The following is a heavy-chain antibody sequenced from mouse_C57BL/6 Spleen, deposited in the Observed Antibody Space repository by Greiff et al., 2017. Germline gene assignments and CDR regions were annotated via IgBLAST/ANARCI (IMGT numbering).Heavy chain of an antibody. Sequence: VQLQQSGAELARPGASVKLSCKASGYTFTSYGISWVKQRTGQGLEWIGELYPRSGNTYYNAKFKGKATLTADKSSSTAYMELRRLTSEDAAVYICERYYGDAMDYWGQGTSVTGSS. CDR3: ERYYGDAMDY. D-gene: IGHD1-1*01. CDR1: GYTFTSYG. V-gene: IGHV1-81*01. J-gene: IGHJ4*01. CDR2: LYPRSGNT.